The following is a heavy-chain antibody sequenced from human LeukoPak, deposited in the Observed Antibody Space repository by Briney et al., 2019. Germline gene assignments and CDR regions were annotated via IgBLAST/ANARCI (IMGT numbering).Heavy chain of an antibody. CDR3: ALGYSYGFANY. CDR2: ISSSGSTI. V-gene: IGHV3-11*01. J-gene: IGHJ4*02. CDR1: GFTFSDYY. D-gene: IGHD5-18*01. Sequence: GGSLRLSCAASGFTFSDYYMSWIRQAPGKGLEWVSYISSSGSTIYYADSVKGRCTISRDNAKNSLYLQMNSLRAEDTAVYYCALGYSYGFANYWGQGTLVTVSS.